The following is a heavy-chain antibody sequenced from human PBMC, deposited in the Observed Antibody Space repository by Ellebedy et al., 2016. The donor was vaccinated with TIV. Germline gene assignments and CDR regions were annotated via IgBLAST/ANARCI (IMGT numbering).Heavy chain of an antibody. CDR2: INIDGSST. J-gene: IGHJ3*02. CDR3: ARGGGELLRYAFDI. Sequence: GESLKISCAASRFTFSNYWMHWVRQAPGKGPVWVSRINIDGSSTSYADSVKGRFTISRDHAKNTLYLQMNSLRDEDTAVYYCARGGGELLRYAFDIWGHGTLVTVSS. CDR1: RFTFSNYW. D-gene: IGHD1-26*01. V-gene: IGHV3-74*01.